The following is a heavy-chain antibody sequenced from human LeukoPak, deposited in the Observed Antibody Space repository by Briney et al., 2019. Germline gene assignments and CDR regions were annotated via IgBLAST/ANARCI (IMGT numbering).Heavy chain of an antibody. CDR2: IYPGDSDT. J-gene: IGHJ4*02. Sequence: GEPLKISCKGSGYSFTSYWIGWVRQMPGKGLEWMGIIYPGDSDTRYSPSFQGQVTISADKSISTAYLQWSSLKASDTAMYYCARKSRNCSSTSCYPRAHFDYWGQGTLVTVSS. CDR3: ARKSRNCSSTSCYPRAHFDY. V-gene: IGHV5-51*01. CDR1: GYSFTSYW. D-gene: IGHD2-2*01.